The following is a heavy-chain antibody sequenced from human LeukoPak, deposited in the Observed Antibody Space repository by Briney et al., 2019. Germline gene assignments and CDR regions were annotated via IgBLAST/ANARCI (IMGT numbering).Heavy chain of an antibody. CDR2: ISSSSSYI. D-gene: IGHD2-2*01. Sequence: PGGSLRLSCAASGFTSSSYAMSWVRQAPGKGLEWVSSISSSSSYIYYADSVKGRFVVSRDNAKNLLFLQMNSLRVEDTALYFCAREVLDVVEPATNTVDYWGQGTRVTVSS. CDR3: AREVLDVVEPATNTVDY. V-gene: IGHV3-21*01. J-gene: IGHJ4*02. CDR1: GFTSSSYA.